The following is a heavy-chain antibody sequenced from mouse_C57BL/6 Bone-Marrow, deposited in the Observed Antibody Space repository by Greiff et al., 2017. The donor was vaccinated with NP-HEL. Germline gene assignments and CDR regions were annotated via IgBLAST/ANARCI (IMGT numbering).Heavy chain of an antibody. J-gene: IGHJ4*01. Sequence: EVQLQQSGPGMVKPSQSLSLTCTVTGYSITSGYDWHWIRHFPGNKLEWMGYISYSGSTNYNPSLKSRISITHDTSKNHFFLKLNSVTTEDTATYYCARYGYDPYYAMDYWGQGTSVTVSS. V-gene: IGHV3-1*01. CDR2: ISYSGST. CDR3: ARYGYDPYYAMDY. D-gene: IGHD2-2*01. CDR1: GYSITSGYD.